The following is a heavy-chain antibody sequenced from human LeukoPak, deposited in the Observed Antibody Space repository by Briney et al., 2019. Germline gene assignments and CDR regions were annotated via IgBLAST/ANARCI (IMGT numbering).Heavy chain of an antibody. CDR2: INHSGST. CDR1: GGSFSGYY. D-gene: IGHD3-22*01. CDR3: ASYYDSSGFDY. V-gene: IGHV4-34*01. J-gene: IGHJ4*02. Sequence: KSSETLSLTCAVYGGSFSGYYWSWIRQPPGKGLEWIGEINHSGSTNYNPSLKSRVTISVDTSKNQFSLKLSSVTAADTAVYYCASYYDSSGFDYWGQGTLVTVSS.